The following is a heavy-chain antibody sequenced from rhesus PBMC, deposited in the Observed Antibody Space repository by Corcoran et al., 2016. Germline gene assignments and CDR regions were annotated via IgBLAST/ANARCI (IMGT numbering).Heavy chain of an antibody. CDR2: INMGGGST. CDR3: AKVEGNWVDY. CDR1: GFTFSSYW. V-gene: IGHV3S25*01. D-gene: IGHD1-44*01. J-gene: IGHJ4*01. Sequence: EVQLVESGGGLAKPGGSLRLSCAASGFTFSSYWMNWVRQAQGQGLGWVAGINMGGGSTTDADSVEGRFTISRDNSKNTLSLQMNSLRAEDTAVYYCAKVEGNWVDYWGQGVLVTVS.